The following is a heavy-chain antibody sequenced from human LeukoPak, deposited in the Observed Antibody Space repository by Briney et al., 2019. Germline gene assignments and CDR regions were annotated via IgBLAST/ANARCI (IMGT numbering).Heavy chain of an antibody. D-gene: IGHD3-10*01. Sequence: GGSLRLSCAASGFIFSDYNMHWVRQVPGKGLESDSYISSSGNIIYYADSMQGRFTISRDNAQNSLYLQMNSLKVEDTAVYYCARDLFYGSGSPHLDCWGQGTLVTVSS. CDR3: ARDLFYGSGSPHLDC. J-gene: IGHJ4*02. CDR1: GFIFSDYN. V-gene: IGHV3-48*01. CDR2: ISSSGNII.